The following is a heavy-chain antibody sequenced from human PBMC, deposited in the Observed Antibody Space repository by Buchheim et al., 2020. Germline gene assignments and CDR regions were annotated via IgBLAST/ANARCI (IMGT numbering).Heavy chain of an antibody. CDR3: ARRVRDSSGYNFDF. CDR1: GYSFTGAY. Sequence: EVQLVKSGAEVKRPGESLRISCQGSGYSFTGAYIAWVRQMPGKGLEWMGLIYTGDSYTKYSPSFEGLVTMSDDKSIRTAYLQWRSLRTSDTAIYYCARRVRDSSGYNFDFWGQGTL. D-gene: IGHD5-24*01. CDR2: IYTGDSYT. V-gene: IGHV5-51*01. J-gene: IGHJ4*02.